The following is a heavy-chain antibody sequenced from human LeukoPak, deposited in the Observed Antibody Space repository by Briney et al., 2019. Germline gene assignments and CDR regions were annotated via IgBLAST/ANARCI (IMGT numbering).Heavy chain of an antibody. V-gene: IGHV1-69*13. Sequence: SVKVSCKASGGTFSSYAISWVRQAPGQGLEWMGEIIPIFGTINYAQNFQGRVTITADESTNTAYMELSSLRSEDTAMYYCARRYCSGGDCYSWFDPWGQETLVIVSS. J-gene: IGHJ5*02. CDR3: ARRYCSGGDCYSWFDP. CDR2: IIPIFGTI. CDR1: GGTFSSYA. D-gene: IGHD2-15*01.